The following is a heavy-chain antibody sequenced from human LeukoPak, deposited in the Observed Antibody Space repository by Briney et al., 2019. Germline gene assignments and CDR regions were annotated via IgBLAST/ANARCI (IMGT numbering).Heavy chain of an antibody. CDR1: GYSFTGYY. D-gene: IGHD3-3*01. Sequence: ASVKVSCKASGYSFTGYYMHWLRQAPGQGLEWMGWINPNSGDTNSAQKFQGRVTMTRDMSISTAYMELSRLRSDDTAVYYCARDGGLDYWGQGTLVTVST. J-gene: IGHJ4*02. V-gene: IGHV1-2*02. CDR3: ARDGGLDY. CDR2: INPNSGDT.